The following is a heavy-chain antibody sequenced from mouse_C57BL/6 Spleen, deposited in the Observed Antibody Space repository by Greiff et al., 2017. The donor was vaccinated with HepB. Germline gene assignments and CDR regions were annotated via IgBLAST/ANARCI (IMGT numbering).Heavy chain of an antibody. D-gene: IGHD2-14*01. CDR1: GFTFSSYA. V-gene: IGHV5-4*01. Sequence: EVQLVESGGGLVKPGGSLKLSCAASGFTFSSYAMSWVRQTPEKRLEWVATISDGGSYTYYPDNVKGRFTISRDNAKNNLYLQMSHLKSEDTAMYYCARENRVFDYWGQGTTLTVSS. CDR2: ISDGGSYT. CDR3: ARENRVFDY. J-gene: IGHJ2*01.